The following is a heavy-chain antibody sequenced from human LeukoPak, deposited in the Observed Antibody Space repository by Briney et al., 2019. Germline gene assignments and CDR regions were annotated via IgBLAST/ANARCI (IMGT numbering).Heavy chain of an antibody. CDR1: GYTFTGYY. D-gene: IGHD2-2*01. CDR3: ARYRSIVVVPAGGAFDI. V-gene: IGHV1-2*02. Sequence: ASVKVSCKASGYTFTGYYMHWVRQAPGQGLEWMGWINPNSGGTNYAQKFQGRVTMTRDTSISTAYMELSSLRSEDTAVYYCARYRSIVVVPAGGAFDIWGQGTMVTVSS. J-gene: IGHJ3*02. CDR2: INPNSGGT.